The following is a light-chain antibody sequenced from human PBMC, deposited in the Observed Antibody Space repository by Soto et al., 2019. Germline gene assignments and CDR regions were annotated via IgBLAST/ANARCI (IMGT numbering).Light chain of an antibody. CDR2: AAS. CDR1: QDISSH. J-gene: IGKJ4*01. Sequence: DIQLTQSPSFLSASVGDRVTITCRASQDISSHLAWYQQKPGKAPKLLIYAASTLQIGVLSGFGGIGAGTEFTLTIICLQPEDFATYYCQQVKTYPLSFAGGTKVEIK. CDR3: QQVKTYPLS. V-gene: IGKV1-9*01.